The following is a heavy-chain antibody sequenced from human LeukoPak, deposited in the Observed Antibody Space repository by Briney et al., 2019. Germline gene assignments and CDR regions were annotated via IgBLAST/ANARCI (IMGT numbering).Heavy chain of an antibody. V-gene: IGHV3-64*02. D-gene: IGHD2-2*01. CDR1: GFTLSSYA. CDR3: ASSCSSVSCHSYYYGMDV. Sequence: PGGSLRLPCAASGFTLSSYAMHWVRQAPGKGLEYVSAITSNGGTTYYADSVKGRFTISRDNSKNTLYLQMGSLRAEDTAVYYCASSCSSVSCHSYYYGMDVWGQGTTVTVSS. CDR2: ITSNGGTT. J-gene: IGHJ6*02.